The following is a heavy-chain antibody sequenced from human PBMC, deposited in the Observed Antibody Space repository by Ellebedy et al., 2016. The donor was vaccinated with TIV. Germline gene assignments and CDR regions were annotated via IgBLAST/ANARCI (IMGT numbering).Heavy chain of an antibody. Sequence: SETLSLTXTVSGGSIISSYSWGCIRQPPGKGLEWIGSVYHSGSTYYTPSLKSRVSISVDTSKNQFSLKLSSVTAADTAVYYCARLDCSGGSCYSGYWGQGTLVTVSS. CDR1: GGSIISSYS. V-gene: IGHV4-39*01. D-gene: IGHD2-15*01. CDR3: ARLDCSGGSCYSGY. J-gene: IGHJ4*02. CDR2: VYHSGST.